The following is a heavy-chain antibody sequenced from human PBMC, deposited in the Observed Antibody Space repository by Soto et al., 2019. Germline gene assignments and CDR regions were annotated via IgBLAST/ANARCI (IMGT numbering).Heavy chain of an antibody. V-gene: IGHV3-23*01. Sequence: EVQLLESGGGLVQPGGSLRLSCAASGFTFSSYAMSWVRQAPGKGLEWVSAISGSGGSPYYADAVKGRFTISRDNSKSALYLQMNRLRAEGTVVYYCCRIEEGWLGPWGQGTLVTVSS. CDR1: GFTFSSYA. CDR3: CRIEEGWLGP. J-gene: IGHJ5*02. CDR2: ISGSGGSP.